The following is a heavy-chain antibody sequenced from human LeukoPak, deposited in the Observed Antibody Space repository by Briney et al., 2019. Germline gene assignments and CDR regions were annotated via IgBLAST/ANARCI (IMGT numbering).Heavy chain of an antibody. CDR1: GGTFSSYA. CDR3: AREGDTAMVEGPD. CDR2: IIPIFGTT. D-gene: IGHD5-18*01. J-gene: IGHJ4*02. V-gene: IGHV1-69*05. Sequence: ASVKVSCKAPGGTFSSYAISWVRQAPGQGLEWMGGIIPIFGTTNYAQKFQGRVTITTDESTSTAYMELSSLRSDDTAVYYCAREGDTAMVEGPDWGQGTLVTVSS.